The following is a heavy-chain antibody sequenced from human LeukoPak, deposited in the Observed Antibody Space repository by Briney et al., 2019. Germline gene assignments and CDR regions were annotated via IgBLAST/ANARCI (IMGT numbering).Heavy chain of an antibody. Sequence: SETLSLTCTVSGGSISSHYWSWIRQPPGKGLEWIGYIYYSGSTNYNPPLKSRVTISVDTSKNQFSLKLSSVTAADTAVYYCARGGTTFDYWGQGTLVTVSS. CDR1: GGSISSHY. V-gene: IGHV4-59*11. CDR3: ARGGTTFDY. D-gene: IGHD1-7*01. CDR2: IYYSGST. J-gene: IGHJ4*02.